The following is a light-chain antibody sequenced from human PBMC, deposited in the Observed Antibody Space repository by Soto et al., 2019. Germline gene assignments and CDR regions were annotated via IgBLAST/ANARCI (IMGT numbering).Light chain of an antibody. CDR1: SSEDGGYNY. J-gene: IGLJ1*01. CDR2: DVR. CDR3: SSYTTVSTYV. V-gene: IGLV2-14*01. Sequence: QSALTHPASVSGSPGHSITIPCTVTSSEDGGYNYVSWNQQHPGKAPKLMIYDVRNRPSGVSNRFSGSTSVNTASLTISGLQAEDEADYYCSSYTTVSTYVFGTGT.